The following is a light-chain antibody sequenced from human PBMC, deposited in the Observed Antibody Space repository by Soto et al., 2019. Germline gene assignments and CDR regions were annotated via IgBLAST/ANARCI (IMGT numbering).Light chain of an antibody. Sequence: EIMLTQSPGTLSLSPGERATLSCRASQSVSSYLAWYQQKPGQAPRLLIYDASNRATGIPARFSGSGSGTDFTLTISSLEPEDFAVYYCQQRSNWPPTFGGGTMV. CDR2: DAS. CDR3: QQRSNWPPT. J-gene: IGKJ4*01. V-gene: IGKV3-11*01. CDR1: QSVSSY.